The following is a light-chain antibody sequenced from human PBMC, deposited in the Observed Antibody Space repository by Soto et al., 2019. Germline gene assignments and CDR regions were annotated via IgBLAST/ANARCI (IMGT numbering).Light chain of an antibody. CDR3: QQYQKSPRT. Sequence: TVLTQSPGTLSLSPGERATVSCRASQSVGGNSLPWYPQRPGQAPRLLISDTSKMATGIPGRFSGSGSGTDFTLTISRLEPADCAVYYCQQYQKSPRTFRQGTKVEIE. J-gene: IGKJ1*01. CDR2: DTS. V-gene: IGKV3-20*01. CDR1: QSVGGNS.